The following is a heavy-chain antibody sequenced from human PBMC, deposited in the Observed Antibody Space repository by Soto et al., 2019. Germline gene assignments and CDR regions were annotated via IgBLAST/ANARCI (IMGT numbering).Heavy chain of an antibody. J-gene: IGHJ5*02. CDR2: IYYSGST. V-gene: IGHV4-31*03. CDR3: AREFESGVPAASNWFDP. CDR1: GGSISSGGYY. Sequence: KTSETLSLTCTVSGGSISSGGYYWSWIRQHPGKGLEWIGYIYYSGSTYYNPSLKSRVTISVDTSKNQFSLKLSSVTAADTAVYYCAREFESGVPAASNWFDPWGQGTLVTVSS. D-gene: IGHD2-2*01.